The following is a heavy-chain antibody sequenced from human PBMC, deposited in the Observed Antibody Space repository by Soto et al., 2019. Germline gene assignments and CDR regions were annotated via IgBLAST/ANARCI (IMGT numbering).Heavy chain of an antibody. J-gene: IGHJ6*02. V-gene: IGHV1-69*08. CDR1: GGTFSSYT. D-gene: IGHD4-17*01. Sequence: QVQLVQSGAEVKKPGSSVKVSCKASGGTFSSYTISWVRQAPGQGLEWMGGIIPLLGIANYAQKCQGRVTITADKSTSTAYMELSSLRSEDTAVYYCAREGPGDPTPYHYYYYGMAVWGQGTTVTVSS. CDR2: IIPLLGIA. CDR3: AREGPGDPTPYHYYYYGMAV.